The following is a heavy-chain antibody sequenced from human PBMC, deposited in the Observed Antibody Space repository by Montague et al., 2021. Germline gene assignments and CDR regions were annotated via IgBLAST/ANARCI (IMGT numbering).Heavy chain of an antibody. CDR1: SGSISSFS. Sequence: SETLSLTCIVSSGSISSFSWAWIRQAPGKALEWIGHLYSSGNTYYNPSLHSRLTFSLDTSRNQFFLRLTSVTAADTAVYYCARRGRAMGLYHFDYWGQGTLVTVSS. D-gene: IGHD2-8*01. CDR2: LYSSGNT. V-gene: IGHV4-59*03. CDR3: ARRGRAMGLYHFDY. J-gene: IGHJ4*02.